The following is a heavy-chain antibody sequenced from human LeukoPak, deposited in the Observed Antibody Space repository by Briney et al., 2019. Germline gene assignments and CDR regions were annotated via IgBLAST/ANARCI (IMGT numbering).Heavy chain of an antibody. CDR1: GDSISTSNSY. CDR2: IYYSGIT. CDR3: ARSPKYNWNYFVYRNYMDV. J-gene: IGHJ6*03. D-gene: IGHD1-7*01. Sequence: KASETLSLTCTVSGDSISTSNSYWGWIRQPPGKGLEWIGYIYYSGITNYNPSLKSRVTITVGTHKYQFCLKLSSVTNADAAVYYCARSPKYNWNYFVYRNYMDVWGKGTTVTVSS. V-gene: IGHV4-61*05.